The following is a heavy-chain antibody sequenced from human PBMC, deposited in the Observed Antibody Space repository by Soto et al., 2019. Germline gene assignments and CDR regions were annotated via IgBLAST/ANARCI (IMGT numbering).Heavy chain of an antibody. V-gene: IGHV3-23*01. CDR1: GFTFSSCA. CDR3: VKGGYYYDTSGPTFDY. CDR2: ISGSGGTP. J-gene: IGHJ4*02. Sequence: PGGSLRLSCAASGFTFSSCAMSRVRQAPGEGLEWVSAISGSGGTPYNADSVKGRITISRDNSKNTLYLQMNSLRAEDTAVYYCVKGGYYYDTSGPTFDYWGQGTLVTVSS. D-gene: IGHD3-22*01.